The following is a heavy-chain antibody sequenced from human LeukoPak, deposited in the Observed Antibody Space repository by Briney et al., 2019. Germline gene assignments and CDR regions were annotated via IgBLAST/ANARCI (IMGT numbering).Heavy chain of an antibody. Sequence: GESLKISCKGSGYSFTSYWIGWVRQMPGKGLEWMGIIYPGDSDTRYSPSFQGQVTISADKSISTAYLQWSSLKASGTAMYYCARSLDLSAGEFDYWGQGTLVTVSS. CDR1: GYSFTSYW. V-gene: IGHV5-51*01. J-gene: IGHJ4*02. CDR2: IYPGDSDT. CDR3: ARSLDLSAGEFDY.